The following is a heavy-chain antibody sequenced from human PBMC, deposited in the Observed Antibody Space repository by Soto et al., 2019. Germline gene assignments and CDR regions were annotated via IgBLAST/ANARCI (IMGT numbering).Heavy chain of an antibody. D-gene: IGHD6-25*01. Sequence: SETLSLTCTVSGGSISSYYWSWIRQPPGKGLEWIGYIYYSGSTNYNPSLKSRVTISVGTSKNQFSLRLSSVTAADTAVYYCARNVADLAAVFDYWGQGTLVTSPQ. J-gene: IGHJ4*02. V-gene: IGHV4-59*08. CDR1: GGSISSYY. CDR3: ARNVADLAAVFDY. CDR2: IYYSGST.